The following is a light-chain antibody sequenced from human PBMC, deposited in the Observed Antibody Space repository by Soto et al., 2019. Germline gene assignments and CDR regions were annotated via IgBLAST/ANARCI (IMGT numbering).Light chain of an antibody. CDR2: NSD. V-gene: IGLV1-44*01. CDR3: AAWDDSLNVPV. Sequence: QSVLTQPPSASGTPGQKVTISCSGGSSNIGTYSVNWFQQLPGTAPKLLMYNSDQRASGVPDRFSASKSGTSASLAISGLQSEDEAEFYCAAWDDSLNVPVFGGGTKLTVL. J-gene: IGLJ2*01. CDR1: SSNIGTYS.